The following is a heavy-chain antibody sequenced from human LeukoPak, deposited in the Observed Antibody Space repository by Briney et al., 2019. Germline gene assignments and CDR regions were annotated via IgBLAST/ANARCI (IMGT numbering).Heavy chain of an antibody. CDR2: IHYTGNT. V-gene: IGHV4-39*07. Sequence: PSETLSLTCTVSGGSIRNIDYDWGWIRQPPGKGLECIGRIHYTGNTYYNPSLKRRVTISVDTYKNHFSLKLSSVTAADTAVYYCARTGGSFYFYYYMDVWGKGTTVTVSS. CDR1: GGSIRNIDYD. D-gene: IGHD3-10*01. J-gene: IGHJ6*03. CDR3: ARTGGSFYFYYYMDV.